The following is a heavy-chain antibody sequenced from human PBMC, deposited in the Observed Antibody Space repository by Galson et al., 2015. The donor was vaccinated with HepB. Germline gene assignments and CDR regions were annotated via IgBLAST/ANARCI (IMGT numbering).Heavy chain of an antibody. CDR3: ARDNNDSSGSDDAFDI. Sequence: SCKASGYTFTSYGISWVRQAPGQGLEWMGWISAYNGNTNYAQKLQGRVTMTTDTSTSTAYMELRSLRSDDTAVYYCARDNNDSSGSDDAFDIWGQGTMVTVSS. V-gene: IGHV1-18*04. CDR2: ISAYNGNT. J-gene: IGHJ3*02. CDR1: GYTFTSYG. D-gene: IGHD3-22*01.